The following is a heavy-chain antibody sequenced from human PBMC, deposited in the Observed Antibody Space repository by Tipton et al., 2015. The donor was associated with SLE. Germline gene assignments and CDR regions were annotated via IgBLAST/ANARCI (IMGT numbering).Heavy chain of an antibody. CDR1: GGSISSGSFH. Sequence: TLSLTCTVSGGSISSGSFHWSWIRQPAGKGLEWIGHIHTSGSVNYNTTLKSRVSISVDTAKNQFSLKLRSVTAADTAVYYCARGHYYDSSGYKYVGFDSWGQGTLVTASS. CDR3: ARGHYYDSSGYKYVGFDS. V-gene: IGHV4-61*09. D-gene: IGHD3-22*01. J-gene: IGHJ4*02. CDR2: IHTSGSV.